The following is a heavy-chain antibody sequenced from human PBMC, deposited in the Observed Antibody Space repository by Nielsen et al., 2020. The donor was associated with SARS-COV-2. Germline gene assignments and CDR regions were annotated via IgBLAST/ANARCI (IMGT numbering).Heavy chain of an antibody. V-gene: IGHV4-4*07. CDR2: IYTSGST. CDR1: GGSISSYY. CDR3: GGSYTTSSTHYYYYGMGV. J-gene: IGHJ6*02. D-gene: IGHD6-6*01. Sequence: SETLSLTCTVSGGSISSYYWGWIRQPAGKGLEWIGRIYTSGSTNYNPSLKSRVTMSVDTSKNQFSLKLSSVTAADTAVYYCGGSYTTSSTHYYYYGMGVWGQGTTVTVSS.